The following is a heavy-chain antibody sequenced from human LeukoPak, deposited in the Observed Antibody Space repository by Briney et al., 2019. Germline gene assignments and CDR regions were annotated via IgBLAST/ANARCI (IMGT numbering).Heavy chain of an antibody. CDR3: AAYSGSYGRVDY. CDR2: IVVGSGNT. J-gene: IGHJ4*02. Sequence: GASVKVSCKASGFTFTSSAVQWVRQARGQRLEWIGWIVVGSGNTNYAQKFQERVTITRDMSTSTAYMELSSLRSEDTAVYYCAAYSGSYGRVDYWGQGTLVIVSS. V-gene: IGHV1-58*01. CDR1: GFTFTSSA. D-gene: IGHD1-26*01.